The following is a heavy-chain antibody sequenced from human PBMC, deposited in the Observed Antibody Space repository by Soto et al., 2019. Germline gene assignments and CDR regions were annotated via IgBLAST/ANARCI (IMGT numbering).Heavy chain of an antibody. CDR3: AGWAHEGEAFDI. D-gene: IGHD1-26*01. CDR1: GDSVSTNSAA. CDR2: TYYRSKWNN. J-gene: IGHJ3*02. Sequence: SQTLSLTCAISGDSVSTNSAAWNWIRQSPSRGLEWLGRTYYRSKWNNDYAVSVRSRITINPDTSKNQFSLHLNSVTPEDTAVYYCAGWAHEGEAFDIWGQGTKVTVSS. V-gene: IGHV6-1*01.